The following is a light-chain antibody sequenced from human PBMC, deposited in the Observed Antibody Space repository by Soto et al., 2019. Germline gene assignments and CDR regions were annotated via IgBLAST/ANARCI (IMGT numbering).Light chain of an antibody. V-gene: IGLV2-14*01. J-gene: IGLJ2*01. Sequence: QSALTQPASVSGSPGQSITISCTGSSSDVGGYNHVSWYQQHPGKAHKLMIYEVSNRPSGVSNRFSGSKSGNTASLTISGLQADDEADYCCSSYTTSTARIIFGEGTKLTVL. CDR2: EVS. CDR3: SSYTTSTARII. CDR1: SSDVGGYNH.